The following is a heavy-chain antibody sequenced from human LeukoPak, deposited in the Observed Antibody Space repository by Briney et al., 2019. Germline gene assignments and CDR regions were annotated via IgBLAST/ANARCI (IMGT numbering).Heavy chain of an antibody. Sequence: GGTLRLSCAASGFTFNIYGMGWVRQALGKGLEWVSVISGSGIDTYNADSVKGRFTISRDNSKHTVFLQMNSLRAEDTAVYYCARLNYDNTSYYSNYFEYWGQGNLVTVSS. CDR2: ISGSGIDT. J-gene: IGHJ4*02. V-gene: IGHV3-23*01. CDR1: GFTFNIYG. CDR3: ARLNYDNTSYYSNYFEY. D-gene: IGHD3-22*01.